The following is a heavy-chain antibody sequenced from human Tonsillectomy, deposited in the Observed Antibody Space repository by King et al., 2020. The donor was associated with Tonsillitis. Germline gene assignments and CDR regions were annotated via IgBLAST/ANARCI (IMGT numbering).Heavy chain of an antibody. CDR2: IGGRETRT. D-gene: IGHD1-26*01. CDR1: GFTFSTYA. Sequence: VQLVESGGGLVQPGGSLRLSCEASGFTFSTYAMSWVRQAPGKGPEWVSAIGGRETRTFYAASVKGRFTISRDDSKNTVSLQMSSLRAEDTAVYYFAKESPYSGNYRFYYFDYWGQGTLVTVSS. J-gene: IGHJ4*02. CDR3: AKESPYSGNYRFYYFDY. V-gene: IGHV3-23*04.